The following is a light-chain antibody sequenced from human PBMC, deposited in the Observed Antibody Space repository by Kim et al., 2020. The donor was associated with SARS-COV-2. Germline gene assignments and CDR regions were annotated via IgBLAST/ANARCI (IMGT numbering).Light chain of an antibody. CDR2: ADN. CDR3: QSYDRSLNGVI. V-gene: IGLV1-40*01. CDR1: SANFGAGYD. J-gene: IGLJ2*01. Sequence: QMVTLPCTGHSANFGAGYDVHWYQHLPGTAPKLLIYADNNRPSGVPYRFSGSKSGTSASLAITGLQAEDEADYYCQSYDRSLNGVIFGGGTQLTVL.